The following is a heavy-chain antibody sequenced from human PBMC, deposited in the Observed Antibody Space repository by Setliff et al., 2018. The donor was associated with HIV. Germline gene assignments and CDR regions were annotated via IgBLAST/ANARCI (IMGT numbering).Heavy chain of an antibody. V-gene: IGHV3-7*03. D-gene: IGHD2-15*01. Sequence: PGGSLRLSCAASGFTFSNYGMSWVRQAPGKGLEWVANIKQDGSEKYYVDSVKGRFTISRDNAKKSLYLQMNSLRAEDTALYYCARDLGGYCSGGGCYDWGQGTLVTVAS. CDR2: IKQDGSEK. CDR3: ARDLGGYCSGGGCYD. CDR1: GFTFSNYG. J-gene: IGHJ1*01.